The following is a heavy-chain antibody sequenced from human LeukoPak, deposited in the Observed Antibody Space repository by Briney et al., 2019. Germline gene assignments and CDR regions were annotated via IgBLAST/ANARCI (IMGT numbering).Heavy chain of an antibody. Sequence: PSETLSLTCAVYGGSFSGYYWSWIRQPPGKGLEWIGEINHSGSTNYNPSLKSRVTISVDTSKNQFSLKLSSVTAADTAVYYCARAPRTGYSSGWYSGVKFDCWGQGTLVTVSS. J-gene: IGHJ4*02. CDR2: INHSGST. V-gene: IGHV4-34*01. CDR3: ARAPRTGYSSGWYSGVKFDC. D-gene: IGHD6-19*01. CDR1: GGSFSGYY.